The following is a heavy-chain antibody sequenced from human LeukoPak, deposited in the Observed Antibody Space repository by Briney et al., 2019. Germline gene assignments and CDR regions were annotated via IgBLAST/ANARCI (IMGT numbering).Heavy chain of an antibody. CDR3: ARGNRYYSYSRGGNHAFDI. CDR1: GGSISSGGYY. J-gene: IGHJ3*02. Sequence: SETLSLTCAVSGGSISSGGYYWSWIRQSPGKGLEWFGYFYYSGSASYNPSLKGRVTISVDTSKNHFSLKLSSVTAADTAVFYCARGNRYYSYSRGGNHAFDIWGQGTVVTASS. D-gene: IGHD3-22*01. V-gene: IGHV4-31*11. CDR2: FYYSGSA.